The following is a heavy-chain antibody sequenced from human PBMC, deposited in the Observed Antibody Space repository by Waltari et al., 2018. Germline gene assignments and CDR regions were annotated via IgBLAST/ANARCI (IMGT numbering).Heavy chain of an antibody. V-gene: IGHV3-23*03. Sequence: EVQLLESGGGSVQPGGSLRLSCAASGFTFITYAMTWVRQAPGKGLEWVSLLDSDGTTYYADSVKGRFSVSRDNSKNTLYLQMNSLRAEDTAVYYCAREGSGSYLDAFDILGQGTMVTVSS. J-gene: IGHJ3*02. D-gene: IGHD1-26*01. CDR2: LLDSDGTT. CDR3: AREGSGSYLDAFDI. CDR1: GFTFITYA.